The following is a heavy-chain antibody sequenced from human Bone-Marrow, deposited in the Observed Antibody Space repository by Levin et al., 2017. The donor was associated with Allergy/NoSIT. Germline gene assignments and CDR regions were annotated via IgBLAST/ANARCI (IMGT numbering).Heavy chain of an antibody. CDR3: ARAVTVFGLVSRFDY. CDR1: GYIFNSYA. Sequence: ASVKVSCKASGYIFNSYAITWVRQAPGQGLEWMGWISVYFGNTKYAEKVQDRVNMTIDTSTQTAYMELRSLISDDTAVYFCARAVTVFGLVSRFDYWGQGSLITVSS. D-gene: IGHD3/OR15-3a*01. V-gene: IGHV1-18*01. CDR2: ISVYFGNT. J-gene: IGHJ4*02.